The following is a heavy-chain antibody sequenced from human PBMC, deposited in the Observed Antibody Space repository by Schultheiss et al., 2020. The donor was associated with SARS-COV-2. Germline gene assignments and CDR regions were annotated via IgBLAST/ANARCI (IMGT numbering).Heavy chain of an antibody. D-gene: IGHD4-17*01. CDR3: ARISAYGDYRVDY. CDR2: IDPSDSYT. J-gene: IGHJ4*02. CDR1: GYSFTDHW. V-gene: IGHV5-10-1*01. Sequence: GGSLRLSCEGSGYSFTDHWISWVRQMSGKGLEWMARIDPSDSYTKYSPSFQGHVTISADKSISTAYVQWSSLKASDTAMYYCARISAYGDYRVDYWGQGTLGTVSS.